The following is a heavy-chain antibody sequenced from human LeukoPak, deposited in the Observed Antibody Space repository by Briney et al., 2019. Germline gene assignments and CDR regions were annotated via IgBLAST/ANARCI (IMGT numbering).Heavy chain of an antibody. CDR2: IYATDLT. CDR1: GRSTRSVY. J-gene: IGHJ5*02. Sequence: PSETLSLTCTVSGRSTRSVYWNWIRQSAGKGLEWIGRIYATDLTNYNPSLKSRVTLSVDMSKNELSLTLKSVTAADTAVYYCARGFGSGTSPIDLWGQGALVTVSS. CDR3: ARGFGSGTSPIDL. V-gene: IGHV4-4*07. D-gene: IGHD3-10*01.